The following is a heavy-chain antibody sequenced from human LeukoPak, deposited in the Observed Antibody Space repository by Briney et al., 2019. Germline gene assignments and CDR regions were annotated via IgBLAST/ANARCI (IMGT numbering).Heavy chain of an antibody. CDR1: GYTFTSYG. D-gene: IGHD3-22*01. CDR2: ISAYNGNT. CDR3: ARDPHYYYDSSGYADY. J-gene: IGHJ4*02. Sequence: GASVKVSCKASGYTFTSYGISWVRQAPGQGLEWMGWISAYNGNTNYAQKLQGRVTMTTDTSTSTAYMELRSLRSDDTAVYYCARDPHYYYDSSGYADYWGQGTLVTVSS. V-gene: IGHV1-18*01.